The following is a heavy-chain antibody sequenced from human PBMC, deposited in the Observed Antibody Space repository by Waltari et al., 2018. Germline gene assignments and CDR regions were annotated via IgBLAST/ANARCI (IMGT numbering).Heavy chain of an antibody. CDR2: IYHSGST. Sequence: QVQLQESGPGLVKPSETLSLTCAVSGYSISSGSYWCWIRQPPGKGLEWIGSIYHSGSTYYNPSLKSRVTISVDTSKNQFSLKLSSVTAADTAVYYCARLRYDYYGMDVWGQGTTVTVSS. CDR1: GYSISSGSY. J-gene: IGHJ6*02. V-gene: IGHV4-38-2*01. D-gene: IGHD4-17*01. CDR3: ARLRYDYYGMDV.